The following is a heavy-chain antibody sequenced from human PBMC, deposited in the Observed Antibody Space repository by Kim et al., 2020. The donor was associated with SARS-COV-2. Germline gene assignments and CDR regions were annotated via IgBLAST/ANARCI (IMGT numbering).Heavy chain of an antibody. CDR3: AKDGRLLQAVNSNDAFDI. D-gene: IGHD2-21*01. CDR2: ISCGGSNK. Sequence: GGSLRLSCAASGFTFSSYGMHWVRQAPGKGLEWVAFISCGGSNKYYADSVKGRFTISRDNSKNTLYLQMNSLRAEDTAVYYCAKDGRLLQAVNSNDAFDIWGQGTMVTVSS. J-gene: IGHJ3*02. V-gene: IGHV3-30*18. CDR1: GFTFSSYG.